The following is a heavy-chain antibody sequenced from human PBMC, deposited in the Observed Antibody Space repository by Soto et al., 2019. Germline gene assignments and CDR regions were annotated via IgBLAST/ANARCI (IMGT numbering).Heavy chain of an antibody. J-gene: IGHJ4*02. V-gene: IGHV4-61*05. CDR3: ARAGLGDGSDY. CDR1: GGSISSSSYY. CDR2: IYYSGST. D-gene: IGHD1-26*01. Sequence: PSETLSLTCTVSGGSISSSSYYWGWIRQPPRKGLEWIGYIYYSGSTNYNPSLKSRVTISVDTSKNQFSLKLSSVTAADTAVYYCARAGLGDGSDYWGQGTLVTVSS.